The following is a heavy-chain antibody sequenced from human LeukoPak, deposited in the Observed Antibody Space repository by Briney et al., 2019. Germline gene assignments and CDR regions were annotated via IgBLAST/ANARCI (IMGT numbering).Heavy chain of an antibody. V-gene: IGHV4-59*01. J-gene: IGHJ4*02. CDR3: ARSVTFGGVIVL. D-gene: IGHD3-16*02. CDR1: GGSISSYY. CDR2: IYYSGST. Sequence: PSETLSLTCTVSGGSISSYYWSWIRQPPGKGLEWIGYIYYSGSTNYNPSLKSRVTISVDTSKNQFSLKLSSVTAGDTAVYYCARSVTFGGVIVLWGQGTLVTVSS.